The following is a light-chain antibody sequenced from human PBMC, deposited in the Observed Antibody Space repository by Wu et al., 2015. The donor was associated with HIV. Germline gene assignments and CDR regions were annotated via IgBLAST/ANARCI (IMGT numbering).Light chain of an antibody. CDR2: DAS. V-gene: IGKV1-33*01. CDR3: LQDYSYPFT. CDR1: QGIMNS. Sequence: DIQMTQSPSSLSASVGDRVTITCQASQGIMNSLNWYQQKPGKAPKLLIFDASNLHGGVPSRFSGSGFGTDFTFTISSLQPEDFATYYCLQDYSYPFTFGLGPSGYQT. J-gene: IGKJ3*01.